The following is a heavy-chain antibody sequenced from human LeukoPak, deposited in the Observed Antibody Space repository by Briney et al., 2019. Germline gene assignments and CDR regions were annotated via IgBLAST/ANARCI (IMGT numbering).Heavy chain of an antibody. CDR1: GFTFSSYS. CDR3: SRSRYGATYYYGVDV. CDR2: ITSSSDYV. J-gene: IGHJ6*02. D-gene: IGHD4/OR15-4a*01. V-gene: IGHV3-21*01. Sequence: GGSLRLSCTASGFTFSSYSMNWVRQAPGKGLEWVSSITSSSDYVYYADSVKGRFTISRDNAENSLHLQMNSLRADDTAVYYCSRSRYGATYYYGVDVWGQGTAVTVSS.